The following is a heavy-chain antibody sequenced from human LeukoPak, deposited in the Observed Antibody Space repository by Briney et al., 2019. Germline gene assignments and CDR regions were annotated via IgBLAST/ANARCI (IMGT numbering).Heavy chain of an antibody. CDR3: ARGDGVRFLEWLFYGMDV. CDR2: ISAYNGNT. Sequence: ASVKVSCKASGYTFTSYGISWVRQAPGQGLEWMGWISAYNGNTNYAQKLQGRVTMTTDTSTSTAYMELRSLRSDDTAVYYCARGDGVRFLEWLFYGMDVWGQGTTVTVSS. J-gene: IGHJ6*02. V-gene: IGHV1-18*01. CDR1: GYTFTSYG. D-gene: IGHD3-3*01.